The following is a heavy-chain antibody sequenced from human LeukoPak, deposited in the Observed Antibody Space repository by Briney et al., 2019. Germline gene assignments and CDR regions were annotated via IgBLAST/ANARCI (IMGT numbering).Heavy chain of an antibody. CDR3: AREFQHSSSWDEAHNGFDP. V-gene: IGHV4-59*01. CDR2: IYYSGST. Sequence: SETLSLTCTVSVGSISSYYWSWIRQPPGKGLEWIGYIYYSGSTNYNPSLKSRVTISVDTSKNQFSLKLSSVTAADTAVYYCAREFQHSSSWDEAHNGFDPWGQGTLVTVSS. D-gene: IGHD6-13*01. CDR1: VGSISSYY. J-gene: IGHJ5*02.